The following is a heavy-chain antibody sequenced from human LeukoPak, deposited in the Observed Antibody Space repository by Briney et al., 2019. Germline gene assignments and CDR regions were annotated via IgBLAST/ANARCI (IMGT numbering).Heavy chain of an antibody. D-gene: IGHD4-17*01. CDR3: ARDLVTVTKGFDI. Sequence: SETLSLTCAVSADSFSSHYWTWIRQPPGKGLEWIGYISYIGSTNYNPSLKSRVTISIDTSKNQCSLKLSSVTAADTAVYYCARDLVTVTKGFDIWGQGTMVTVS. V-gene: IGHV4-59*11. CDR1: ADSFSSHY. CDR2: ISYIGST. J-gene: IGHJ3*02.